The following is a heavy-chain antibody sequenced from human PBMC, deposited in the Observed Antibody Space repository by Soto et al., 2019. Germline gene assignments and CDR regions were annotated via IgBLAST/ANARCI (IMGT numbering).Heavy chain of an antibody. CDR1: AFSLSTGGVG. CDR3: IQSRCGGDCLQSYASYYYYGMDV. D-gene: IGHD2-21*02. CDR2: IYWDDDK. J-gene: IGHJ6*02. Sequence: QITLKESGPTLVKPTQTLTLTCTFSAFSLSTGGVGVGWIRQPPGKALGWLALIYWDDDKRYSPSLRSRLTITKDTSKNQVVLTMTNMHPVDTATYYCIQSRCGGDCLQSYASYYYYGMDVWGQGTTVTVSS. V-gene: IGHV2-5*02.